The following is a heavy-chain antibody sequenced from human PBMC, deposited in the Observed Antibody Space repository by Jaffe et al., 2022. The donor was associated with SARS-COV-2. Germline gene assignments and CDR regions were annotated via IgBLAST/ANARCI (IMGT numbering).Heavy chain of an antibody. J-gene: IGHJ6*02. Sequence: QVQLQQWGAGLLKPSETLSLTCAVYGGSFSGYYWSWIRQPPGKGLEWIGEINHSGSTNYNPSLKSRVTISVDTSKNQFSLKLSSVTAADTAVYYCARWGVGYCSSTSCFYYGMDVWGQGTTVTVSS. CDR2: INHSGST. CDR3: ARWGVGYCSSTSCFYYGMDV. CDR1: GGSFSGYY. V-gene: IGHV4-34*01. D-gene: IGHD2-2*03.